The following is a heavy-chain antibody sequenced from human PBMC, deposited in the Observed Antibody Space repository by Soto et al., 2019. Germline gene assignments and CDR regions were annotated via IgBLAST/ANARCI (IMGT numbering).Heavy chain of an antibody. V-gene: IGHV3-30*18. CDR3: AKDIQQQLVLYY. J-gene: IGHJ4*02. D-gene: IGHD6-13*01. CDR1: GFTVSSYG. Sequence: GGSLRLSCAASGFTVSSYGMHWVRQAPGKGLEWVAVISYDGSNKYYADSVKGRFTISRDNSKNTLYLQMNSLRAEDTAVYYCAKDIQQQLVLYYWGQGTLVTVSS. CDR2: ISYDGSNK.